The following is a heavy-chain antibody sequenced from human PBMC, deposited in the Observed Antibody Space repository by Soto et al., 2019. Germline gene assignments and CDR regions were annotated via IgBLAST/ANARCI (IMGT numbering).Heavy chain of an antibody. CDR3: ATRTSGYWNYGMDV. CDR2: ISYSGTI. D-gene: IGHD2-8*02. Sequence: SETLSLTCIVSGASISSGDYYWSWVRQPPGKGLEWIGHISYSGTIDYSPSLKSRVTISLDTSKNQFSLNLNSVTAADTAVYYCATRTSGYWNYGMDVWGQGTTVTV. J-gene: IGHJ6*02. V-gene: IGHV4-30-4*01. CDR1: GASISSGDYY.